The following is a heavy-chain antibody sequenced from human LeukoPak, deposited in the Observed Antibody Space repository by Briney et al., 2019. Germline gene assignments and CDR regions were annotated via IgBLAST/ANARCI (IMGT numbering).Heavy chain of an antibody. CDR3: ARDPFTDDYYGMDV. Sequence: GGSLILSCAASGFTFSSYWMHWVRQAPGKGLVWVSRINSDGSSTSYADSVKGRFTISRDNAKNTLYLQMNSLRAEDTAVYYCARDPFTDDYYGMDVWGQGTTVTVSS. CDR1: GFTFSSYW. V-gene: IGHV3-74*01. J-gene: IGHJ6*02. CDR2: INSDGSST.